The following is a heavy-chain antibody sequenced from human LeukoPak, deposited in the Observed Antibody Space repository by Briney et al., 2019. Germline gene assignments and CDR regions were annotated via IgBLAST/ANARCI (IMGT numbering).Heavy chain of an antibody. Sequence: GGSLRLSCAASGFAFSDYYMSWIRQAPGKGLEWVSYISSSGSTIYYADSVKGRFTISRDNAKNTLYLQMNSLRAEDTAVYYCAKDKDYDFWSGFAYDYWGQGTLVTVSS. V-gene: IGHV3-11*01. D-gene: IGHD3-3*01. CDR2: ISSSGSTI. J-gene: IGHJ4*02. CDR1: GFAFSDYY. CDR3: AKDKDYDFWSGFAYDY.